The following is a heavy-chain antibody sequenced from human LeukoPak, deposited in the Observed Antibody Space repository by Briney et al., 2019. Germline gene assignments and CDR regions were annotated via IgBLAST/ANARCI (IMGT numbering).Heavy chain of an antibody. V-gene: IGHV4-38-2*02. CDR1: GYSISSGYY. D-gene: IGHD5-24*01. CDR3: ARDPVEMATSDAFDI. CDR2: IYHSGSS. Sequence: SETLSLTCTVSGYSISSGYYWGWSRQPPGKGLEGIGSIYHSGSSNYNPSLKSRVTISVDTSKNQFSLKLSSVTAADTPVYYCARDPVEMATSDAFDIWGQGTMVTVSS. J-gene: IGHJ3*02.